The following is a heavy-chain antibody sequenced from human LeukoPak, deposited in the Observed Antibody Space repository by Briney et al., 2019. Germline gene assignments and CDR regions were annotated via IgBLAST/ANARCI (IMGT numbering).Heavy chain of an antibody. V-gene: IGHV3-48*01. CDR2: ISSSSSTI. D-gene: IGHD4/OR15-4a*01. J-gene: IGHJ5*02. CDR3: ARVGLSDGWFDP. CDR1: GFTFSIYS. Sequence: GGSLRLSCAASGFTFSIYSMNWVRQAPGKGLEWVSYISSSSSTIHYADSVKGRFTISRDNAKNSLYLQMNSLRAEDTAVYYCARVGLSDGWFDPWGQGTLVTVSS.